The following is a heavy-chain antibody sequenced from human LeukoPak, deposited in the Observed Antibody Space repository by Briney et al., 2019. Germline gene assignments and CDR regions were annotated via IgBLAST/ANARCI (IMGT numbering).Heavy chain of an antibody. D-gene: IGHD6-13*01. CDR3: ARSAAAGSFDY. Sequence: GASVKVSCRASGYTFSGYYIHWVRQAPGQGLEWMGWIKPNSGGTNSSQKFQGRVTMTWDTSISTAYMDLSRLRSDDTAAYYCARSAAAGSFDYWGQGTLVTVSS. CDR2: IKPNSGGT. CDR1: GYTFSGYY. V-gene: IGHV1-2*02. J-gene: IGHJ4*02.